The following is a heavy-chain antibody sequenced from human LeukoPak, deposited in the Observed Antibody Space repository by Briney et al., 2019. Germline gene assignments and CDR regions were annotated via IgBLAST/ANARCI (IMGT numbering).Heavy chain of an antibody. Sequence: NPSETLSLTCAVYGGSFSGYYWSGIRQPPGKGLEWIGEINHSGSTNYNPSLKSRVTISVDTSKNQFSLKLSSVTAADTAVYYCARPKSVAGPFDYWGQGTLVTVSS. D-gene: IGHD6-19*01. J-gene: IGHJ4*02. CDR3: ARPKSVAGPFDY. V-gene: IGHV4-34*01. CDR2: INHSGST. CDR1: GGSFSGYY.